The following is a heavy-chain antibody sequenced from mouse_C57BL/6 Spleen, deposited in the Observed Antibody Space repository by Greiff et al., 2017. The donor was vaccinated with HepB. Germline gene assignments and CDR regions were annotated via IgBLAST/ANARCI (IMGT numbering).Heavy chain of an antibody. V-gene: IGHV5-9-1*02. CDR3: TRDLYGSSYRYFDV. CDR1: GFTFSSYA. CDR2: ISSGGDDI. J-gene: IGHJ1*03. D-gene: IGHD1-1*01. Sequence: EVQRVESGEGLVKPGGSLKLSCAASGFTFSSYAMSWVRQTPEKRLEWVAYISSGGDDIYYADTVKGRFTISRDNARNTLYLQMSSLKSEDTAMYYCTRDLYGSSYRYFDVWGTGTTVTVSS.